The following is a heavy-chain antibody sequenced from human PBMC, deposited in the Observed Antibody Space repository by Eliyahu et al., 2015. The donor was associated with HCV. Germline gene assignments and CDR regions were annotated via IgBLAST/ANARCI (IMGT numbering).Heavy chain of an antibody. CDR1: GGTFSNYI. Sequence: QVQLAQSGAEVKKPGSAVXVSCKASGGTFSNYIVSWVRQAPGQGLEWMGRIIPSLRTADYPQKFQGRVTITADRSTTTVYMELTSLTSEDTAVYYCARSDCSSDSCYFDYWGQGTLVRVST. CDR3: ARSDCSSDSCYFDY. J-gene: IGHJ4*02. V-gene: IGHV1-69*08. D-gene: IGHD2-2*01. CDR2: IIPSLRTA.